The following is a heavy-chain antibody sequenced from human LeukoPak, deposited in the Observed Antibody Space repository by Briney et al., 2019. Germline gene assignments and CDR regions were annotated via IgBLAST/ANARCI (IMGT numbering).Heavy chain of an antibody. CDR3: ASDPYYYGSGSYQGGFDP. CDR1: GYSFTSYW. V-gene: IGHV5-10-1*01. D-gene: IGHD3-10*01. Sequence: GESLKISCKGSGYSFTSYWISWVRQMPGKGLEWMGRIDPSDYYTNYSPSFQGHVTISADKSISTAYLQWSSLKASDTAMYYCASDPYYYGSGSYQGGFDPWGQGTLVTVSS. CDR2: IDPSDYYT. J-gene: IGHJ5*02.